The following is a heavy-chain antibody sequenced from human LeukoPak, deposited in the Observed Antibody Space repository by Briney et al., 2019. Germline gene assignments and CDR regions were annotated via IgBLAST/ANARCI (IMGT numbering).Heavy chain of an antibody. V-gene: IGHV3-15*01. CDR3: TTDMPNDDFWSGYYGGPGPFDP. J-gene: IGHJ5*02. CDR2: SKSKTDGGTT. CDR1: GFTFSNAW. D-gene: IGHD3-3*01. Sequence: GGSLRLSCAASGFTFSNAWMSWVRQAPGKGLEWVGRSKSKTDGGTTDYAAPVKGRFTISRDDSKNTLYLQMNSLKTEDTAVYYCTTDMPNDDFWSGYYGGPGPFDPWGQGTLVTVSS.